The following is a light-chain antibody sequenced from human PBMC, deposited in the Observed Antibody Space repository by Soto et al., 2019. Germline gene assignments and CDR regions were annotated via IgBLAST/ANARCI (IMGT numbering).Light chain of an antibody. CDR3: QQSYITPYT. J-gene: IGKJ2*01. V-gene: IGKV1-39*01. CDR2: STY. Sequence: DIQMTQSPSALSASVGDRVTITCRASQSLSSHLHWYQEKPGKAPKLLIFSTYSLQSGVSSRFSGSGTGTAFTLTISNLQPEDSATYYCQQSYITPYTFGQGTNLEIK. CDR1: QSLSSH.